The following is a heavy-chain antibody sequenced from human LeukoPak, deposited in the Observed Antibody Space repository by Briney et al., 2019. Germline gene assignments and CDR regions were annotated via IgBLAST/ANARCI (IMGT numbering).Heavy chain of an antibody. CDR1: GGSISSYY. V-gene: IGHV4-59*01. D-gene: IGHD6-13*01. CDR3: ASGFSSSWYEAWFDP. J-gene: IGHJ5*02. CDR2: IYYSGST. Sequence: SETLSLTCTVSGGSISSYYWSWIRQPPGKGLEWIGYIYYSGSTNYNPSLKSRVTISVDTSKNQFSLRLSSVTAADTAVYYCASGFSSSWYEAWFDPWGQGTLVTVSS.